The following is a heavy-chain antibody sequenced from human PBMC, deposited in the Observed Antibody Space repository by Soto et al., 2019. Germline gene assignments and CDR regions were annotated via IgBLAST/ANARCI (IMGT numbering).Heavy chain of an antibody. V-gene: IGHV1-24*01. CDR1: GYILTELS. D-gene: IGHD3-16*01. CDR2: FDPEDGET. Sequence: QVRLVQSGAEVKKPGASVKVSCTVSGYILTELSMHWVRQAPGKGLEWMGSFDPEDGETIYAQKFQGRVTMTEDTSTDTAYMELGSLRSEDTAMYYCATPRGGYERDFDYYCMDVWGQGTTVTVSS. CDR3: ATPRGGYERDFDYYCMDV. J-gene: IGHJ6*02.